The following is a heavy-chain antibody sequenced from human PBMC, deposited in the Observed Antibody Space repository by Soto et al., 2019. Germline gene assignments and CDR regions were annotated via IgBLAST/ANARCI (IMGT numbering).Heavy chain of an antibody. J-gene: IGHJ4*02. CDR3: ARGEVVVVAATPYYFDY. D-gene: IGHD2-15*01. CDR2: INHSGST. CDR1: GGSFSGYY. V-gene: IGHV4-34*01. Sequence: ETLSLTCAVYGGSFSGYYWSWIRQPPGKGLEWIGEINHSGSTNYNPSLKSRVTISVDTSKNQFSLKLSSVTAADTAVYYCARGEVVVVAATPYYFDYWGQGTLVTVSS.